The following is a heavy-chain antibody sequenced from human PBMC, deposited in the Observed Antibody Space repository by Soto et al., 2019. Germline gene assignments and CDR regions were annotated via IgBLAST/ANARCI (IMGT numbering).Heavy chain of an antibody. J-gene: IGHJ4*02. V-gene: IGHV3-64D*06. Sequence: GGSLRLSCSASGFTFSSYAMHWVRQAPGEGLEYVSAISSNGGSTYYADSVKGRFTISRDNSKNTLYLQMSSLRAEDTAVYYCVKDQQLVIFDYWGQGTLVTVSS. CDR1: GFTFSSYA. CDR2: ISSNGGST. D-gene: IGHD6-13*01. CDR3: VKDQQLVIFDY.